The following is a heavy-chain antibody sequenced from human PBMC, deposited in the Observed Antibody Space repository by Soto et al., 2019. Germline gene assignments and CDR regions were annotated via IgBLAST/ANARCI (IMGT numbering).Heavy chain of an antibody. D-gene: IGHD3-3*01. CDR1: GFTFSSYS. CDR3: ARSEGHVRFLEWLLPFDY. V-gene: IGHV3-21*01. Sequence: EVQLVESGGGLVKPGGSLRLSCAASGFTFSSYSMNWVRQAPGKGLEWVSSISSSSSYIYYADSVKGRFTISRDNAKNSLYLQMNSLRAEDTAVYYCARSEGHVRFLEWLLPFDYWGQGTLVTVSS. J-gene: IGHJ4*02. CDR2: ISSSSSYI.